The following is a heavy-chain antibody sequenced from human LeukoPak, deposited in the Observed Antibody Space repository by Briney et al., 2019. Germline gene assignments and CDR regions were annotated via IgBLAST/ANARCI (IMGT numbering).Heavy chain of an antibody. Sequence: WIVSIYYSGSTYYNPSLKSRVTISVDTSKNQFSLNLASVTAADTAVYYCARDGGGYGGNSGLWGQGTLVTVSS. CDR2: IYYSGST. D-gene: IGHD4-23*01. V-gene: IGHV4-38-2*02. CDR3: ARDGGGYGGNSGL. J-gene: IGHJ4*02.